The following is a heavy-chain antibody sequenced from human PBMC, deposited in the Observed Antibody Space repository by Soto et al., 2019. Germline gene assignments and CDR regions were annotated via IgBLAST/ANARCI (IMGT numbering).Heavy chain of an antibody. V-gene: IGHV3-30*03. Sequence: QVQLVESGGGVVQPGRSLRLSCAASGFTFSSYGMHWVRQAPGKGLEWVAVISYDGSNKYYADSVKGRFTIARDNSKNTLYLQMNSLRAEDAAVYYCAAFTVEGDGGYATYYYGMDVWGQGTTVTVSS. J-gene: IGHJ6*02. CDR3: AAFTVEGDGGYATYYYGMDV. D-gene: IGHD5-12*01. CDR1: GFTFSSYG. CDR2: ISYDGSNK.